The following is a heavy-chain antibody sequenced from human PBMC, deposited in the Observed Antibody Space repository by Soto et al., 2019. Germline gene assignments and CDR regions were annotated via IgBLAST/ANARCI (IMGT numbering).Heavy chain of an antibody. CDR2: TSYDGSTK. Sequence: QVQLVESGGGVVQPGTSLRLSCVGSGFTFRSYCIHWVRQAPGKGLEWVALTSYDGSTKYYDDYVKGRFTISRDNSRNTVELQMYSLSLEDTSFYFCARWGRTGGLDVWGQGTLVSVYS. V-gene: IGHV3-30*19. CDR3: ARWGRTGGLDV. J-gene: IGHJ4*02. CDR1: GFTFRSYC. D-gene: IGHD3-16*01.